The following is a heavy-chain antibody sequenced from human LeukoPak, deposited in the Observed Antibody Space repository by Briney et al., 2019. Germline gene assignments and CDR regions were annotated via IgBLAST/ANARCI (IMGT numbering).Heavy chain of an antibody. V-gene: IGHV1-8*01. Sequence: ASVKVSCKASGYTFTSYGINWVRQATGQGLEWMGWMNPNSGNTGYAQKFQGRVTMTRNTSISTAYMELSSLRSEDTAVYYCARQYYYDSSGYLDWFDPWGQGTLVTVSS. CDR2: MNPNSGNT. CDR1: GYTFTSYG. D-gene: IGHD3-22*01. J-gene: IGHJ5*02. CDR3: ARQYYYDSSGYLDWFDP.